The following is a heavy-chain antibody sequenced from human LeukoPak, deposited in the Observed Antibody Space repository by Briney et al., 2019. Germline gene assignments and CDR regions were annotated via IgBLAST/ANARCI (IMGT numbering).Heavy chain of an antibody. D-gene: IGHD2-15*01. CDR1: GFTFSSYS. CDR3: ARTWDCSGGSCYPGIAVAAFDY. CDR2: MTSSNTI. Sequence: GGSLRLSCAASGFTFSSYSMNWVRQAPGKGLEWVATMTSSNTIYYADSVKDQFTISRDNAKNSLYLQMNSLRAEDTALYYCARTWDCSGGSCYPGIAVAAFDYWGQGTLVTVSS. J-gene: IGHJ4*02. V-gene: IGHV3-69-1*01.